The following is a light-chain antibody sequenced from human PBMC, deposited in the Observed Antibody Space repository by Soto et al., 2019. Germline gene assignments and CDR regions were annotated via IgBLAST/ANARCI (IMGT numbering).Light chain of an antibody. CDR1: QSVSSL. CDR2: RAS. J-gene: IGKJ5*01. CDR3: QQYNDWPST. V-gene: IGKV3-15*01. Sequence: EVVMTQSPATLSLSPGERATLSCRASQSVSSLLAWYQQKPGQAPRLLIYRASTRATGVSGRFSGSGSGTEFTLTITSLQSEDFAVYYCQQYNDWPSTFGQGTRLEIK.